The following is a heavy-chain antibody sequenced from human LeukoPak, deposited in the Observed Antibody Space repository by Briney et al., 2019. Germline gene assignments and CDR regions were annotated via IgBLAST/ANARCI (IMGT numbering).Heavy chain of an antibody. CDR3: ARSSGSYLDAFDI. CDR1: GYSISSGYY. CDR2: IYHSGST. D-gene: IGHD1-26*01. V-gene: IGHV4-38-2*01. Sequence: SETLSLTCAVSGYSISSGYYWGWIRPPPGKGLEWIGSIYHSGSTYYNPSLKSRVTISVDTSKNQFSLKLSSVTAADTAVYYCARSSGSYLDAFDIWGQGTMVTVSS. J-gene: IGHJ3*02.